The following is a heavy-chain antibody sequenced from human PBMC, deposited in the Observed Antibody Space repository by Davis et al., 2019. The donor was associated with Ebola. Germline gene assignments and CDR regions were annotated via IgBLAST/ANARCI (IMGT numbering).Heavy chain of an antibody. J-gene: IGHJ4*02. Sequence: SETLSLTCTVSGGSISSSSYYWGWIRQPPGKGLEWIGSIYYSGSTNYNPSLKSRVTISVDKSKNQFSLKLSSVTAADTAVYYCAASAGTVGKFGFWGQGTVVTVSA. V-gene: IGHV4-39*07. CDR1: GGSISSSSYY. D-gene: IGHD1-14*01. CDR2: IYYSGST. CDR3: AASAGTVGKFGF.